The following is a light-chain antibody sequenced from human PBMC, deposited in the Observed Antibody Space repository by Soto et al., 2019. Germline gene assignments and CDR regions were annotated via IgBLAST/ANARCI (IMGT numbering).Light chain of an antibody. V-gene: IGKV3-11*01. Sequence: TQSPSTLSASVGDRVTITCRASQNIRSYLAWYQQKPGQAPRLLIYDASNRATGIPARFSGSGSGTDFTLTISSLEPEDFAVYYCQQRSNWPPITFGQGTRLEIK. CDR2: DAS. J-gene: IGKJ5*01. CDR1: QNIRSY. CDR3: QQRSNWPPIT.